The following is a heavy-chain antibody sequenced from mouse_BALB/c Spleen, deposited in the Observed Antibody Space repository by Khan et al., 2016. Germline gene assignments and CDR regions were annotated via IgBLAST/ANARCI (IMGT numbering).Heavy chain of an antibody. CDR2: ISGGSSTI. CDR3: ARLTPYAMDY. J-gene: IGHJ4*01. V-gene: IGHV5-17*02. D-gene: IGHD4-1*01. Sequence: EVELVESGGGLVQPGGSRKLSCAASGFTFSVFGIHWVRQAPEKGLEWVAYISGGSSTIYYADTVKGRFTISRDNPKHNLFLQITSLRSEDTAVYYCARLTPYAMDYWGQGTSVTVSS. CDR1: GFTFSVFG.